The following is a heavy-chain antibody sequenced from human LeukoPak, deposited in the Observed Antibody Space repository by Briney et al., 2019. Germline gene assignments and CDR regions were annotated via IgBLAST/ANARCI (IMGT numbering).Heavy chain of an antibody. Sequence: ASVKVSCKASGYTFTSYDINWVRQATGQGLEWMGWMNPNSGNTGYAQKFQGRVTMTRNTSISTAYMELSSLRSEDTAVYYCARGPESHYYGSRSYQGDGFDPWGQGTLVTVSS. V-gene: IGHV1-8*01. J-gene: IGHJ5*02. CDR3: ARGPESHYYGSRSYQGDGFDP. CDR2: MNPNSGNT. D-gene: IGHD3-10*01. CDR1: GYTFTSYD.